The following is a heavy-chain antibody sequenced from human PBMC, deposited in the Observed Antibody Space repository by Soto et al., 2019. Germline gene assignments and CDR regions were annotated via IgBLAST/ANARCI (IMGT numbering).Heavy chain of an antibody. CDR1: GYTFTSYG. Sequence: ASVKVSCKASGYTFTSYGISWVRQAPGQGLEWMGWISAYNGNTNYAQKLQGRVTMTTDTSTSTAYMELRSLRSDDTAVYYCARGGLGYCSGGSCPNNWFDPWGQGTLVTVSS. V-gene: IGHV1-18*01. D-gene: IGHD2-15*01. CDR3: ARGGLGYCSGGSCPNNWFDP. CDR2: ISAYNGNT. J-gene: IGHJ5*02.